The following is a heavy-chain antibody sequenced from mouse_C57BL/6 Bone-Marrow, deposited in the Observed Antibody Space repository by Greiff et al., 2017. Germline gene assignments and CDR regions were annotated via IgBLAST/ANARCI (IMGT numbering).Heavy chain of an antibody. CDR1: GFTFSSYA. CDR2: ISDGGSYT. CDR3: ARGVYYGSSYGWYVDV. V-gene: IGHV5-4*03. Sequence: DVKLVESGGGLVKPGGSLKLSCAASGFTFSSYAMSWVRQTPEKRLEWVATISDGGSYTYYPDNVKGRFTISRDNAKNNLYLQRSHLKSEDTAMYYCARGVYYGSSYGWYVDVWGTGTTVTVSS. J-gene: IGHJ1*03. D-gene: IGHD1-1*01.